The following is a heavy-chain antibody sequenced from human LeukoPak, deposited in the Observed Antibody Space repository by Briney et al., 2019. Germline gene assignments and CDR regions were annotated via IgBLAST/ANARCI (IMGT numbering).Heavy chain of an antibody. CDR1: GFTFSSYA. D-gene: IGHD3-10*01. J-gene: IGHJ4*02. CDR3: AKDADPILWFGELPFDY. CDR2: ISYDGSNK. Sequence: GGSLRLSCAASGFTFSSYAMHWVRQAPGKGLEWVAVISYDGSNKYYADSVKGRFTISRDNSKNTLYLQMNSLRAEDTAVYYCAKDADPILWFGELPFDYWGQGTLVTVSS. V-gene: IGHV3-30*04.